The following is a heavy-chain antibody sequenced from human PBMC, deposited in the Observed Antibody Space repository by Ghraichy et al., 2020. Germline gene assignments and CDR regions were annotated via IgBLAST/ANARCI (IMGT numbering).Heavy chain of an antibody. Sequence: TLSLTCDVFGGSRSDYYWSWIRQLPGNGLEWIGEISHIGTTYYNPSLRSRVALSVDASKNQFYLRLSSETAADTARYFCVGGNDYAWGLGDAWGQGTLVTVSS. CDR3: VGGNDYAWGLGDA. D-gene: IGHD3-16*01. CDR2: ISHIGTT. CDR1: GGSRSDYY. V-gene: IGHV4-34*01. J-gene: IGHJ5*02.